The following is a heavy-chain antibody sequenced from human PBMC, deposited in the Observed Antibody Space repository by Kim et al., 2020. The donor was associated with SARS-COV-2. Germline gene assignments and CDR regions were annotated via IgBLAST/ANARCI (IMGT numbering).Heavy chain of an antibody. Sequence: GGSLRLSCAASGFTFSSYGMHWVRQAPGKGLQWVAFISYDGSNKYYADSVKGRFTISRDNSKNKNTLYLQMNSLRAEDTAVYYCAKGGLHYDSSGDYYYYSVMDVWGQGTTVTVSS. CDR3: AKGGLHYDSSGDYYYYSVMDV. D-gene: IGHD3-22*01. V-gene: IGHV3-30*18. J-gene: IGHJ6*02. CDR2: ISYDGSNK. CDR1: GFTFSSYG.